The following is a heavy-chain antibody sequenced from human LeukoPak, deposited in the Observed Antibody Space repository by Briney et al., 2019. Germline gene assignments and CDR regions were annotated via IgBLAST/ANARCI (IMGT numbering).Heavy chain of an antibody. CDR1: GFAIRSYW. CDR3: ARSADPNRGSGWYFDL. J-gene: IGHJ2*01. V-gene: IGHV3-74*01. CDR2: IKSDGSST. Sequence: GGSLRLSCAASGFAIRSYWMHWVCQDPGKGLVWVSRIKSDGSSTRYADSVKGRFTISRDNAKNTLYLQMNSLRVEDTAIYYCARSADPNRGSGWYFDLWGHGTLVTVSS. D-gene: IGHD7-27*01.